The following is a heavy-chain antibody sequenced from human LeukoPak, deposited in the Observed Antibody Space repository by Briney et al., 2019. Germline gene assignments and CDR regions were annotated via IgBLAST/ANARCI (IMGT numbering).Heavy chain of an antibody. CDR2: MNPNSGNT. CDR3: ARGGYYGSGSLYYYYGMDV. D-gene: IGHD3-10*01. J-gene: IGHJ6*02. CDR1: GYTFTSYD. Sequence: PSVKVSCKASGYTFTSYDINWVRQATGQGLEWMGWMNPNSGNTGYAQKFQGRVTMTRNTSISTAYMELSSLRSEDTAVYYCARGGYYGSGSLYYYYGMDVWGQGTTVTVSS. V-gene: IGHV1-8*01.